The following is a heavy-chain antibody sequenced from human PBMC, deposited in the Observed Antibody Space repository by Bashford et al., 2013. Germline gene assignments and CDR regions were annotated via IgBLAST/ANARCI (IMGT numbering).Heavy chain of an antibody. J-gene: IGHJ1*01. D-gene: IGHD3-22*01. CDR2: IKSKTDGGTT. Sequence: GGSLRLSCAASGFTFSNAWMSWVRQAPGKGLEWVGRIKSKTDGGTTDYAAPVKGRFTISRDDSKNTLYLQMNSLKTEDTAVYYCTTVLFPYYYDSSGEKEYFQHWGQGTLVTVSS. CDR3: TTVLFPYYYDSSGEKEYFQH. V-gene: IGHV3-15*01. CDR1: GFTFSNAW.